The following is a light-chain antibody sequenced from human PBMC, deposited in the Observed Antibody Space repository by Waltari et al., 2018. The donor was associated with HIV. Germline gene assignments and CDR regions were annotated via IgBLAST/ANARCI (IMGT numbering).Light chain of an antibody. CDR1: SDDGGYYNY. CDR3: SSYVGSSTSWL. Sequence: QSALPQPASVSGSPGQSIVISRTGTSDDGGYYNYVSWYQQHPGKVPKLVIYDVTSRPSGVSNRFSGSKSGNTASLTISGLRADDEADYYCSSYVGSSTSWLFGGGTKLTV. CDR2: DVT. J-gene: IGLJ3*02. V-gene: IGLV2-14*03.